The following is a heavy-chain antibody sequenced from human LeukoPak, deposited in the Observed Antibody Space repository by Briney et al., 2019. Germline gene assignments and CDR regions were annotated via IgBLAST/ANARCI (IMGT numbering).Heavy chain of an antibody. V-gene: IGHV4-39*01. J-gene: IGHJ4*02. CDR2: IYYSGST. D-gene: IGHD6-13*01. CDR3: ARYSSSWYGRVDY. Sequence: SETLSLTCTVSGGSISSSSYYWGWIRQPPGKGLEWIGSIYYSGSTYYNPSLKSRVTISVDTSKNQFSLKLSSVTAADTAVYYCARYSSSWYGRVDYWGQGTLVTVSS. CDR1: GGSISSSSYY.